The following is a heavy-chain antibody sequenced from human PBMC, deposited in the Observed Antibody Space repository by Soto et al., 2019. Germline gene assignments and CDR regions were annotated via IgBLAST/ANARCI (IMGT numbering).Heavy chain of an antibody. CDR2: IRGSGGST. J-gene: IGHJ4*02. CDR3: AKGPYDYVWGPWPAY. CDR1: GFTFSSYA. D-gene: IGHD3-16*01. V-gene: IGHV3-23*01. Sequence: GGSLRLSCAASGFTFSSYAMSWVRQAPGKGLEWVSAIRGSGGSTYYADSVKGRFTISRDNSKNTLYLQMNSLRAEDTAVYYCAKGPYDYVWGPWPAYWGQGTLVTVAS.